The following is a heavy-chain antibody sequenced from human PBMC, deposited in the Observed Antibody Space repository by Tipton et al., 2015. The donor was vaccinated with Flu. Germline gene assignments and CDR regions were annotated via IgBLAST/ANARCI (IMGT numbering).Heavy chain of an antibody. Sequence: QLVQSGPEVKKPGASVKVSCKASGYTFTSYYMHWVRQAPGQGLEWMGIINPSGGSTSYAQKLQGRVTMTRDTSASTVYMELSSLRSEDTAVYYCAQSPWELGPGVFDYWGQGTLVTVSS. D-gene: IGHD1-26*01. CDR2: INPSGGST. V-gene: IGHV1-46*04. CDR1: GYTFTSYY. CDR3: AQSPWELGPGVFDY. J-gene: IGHJ4*02.